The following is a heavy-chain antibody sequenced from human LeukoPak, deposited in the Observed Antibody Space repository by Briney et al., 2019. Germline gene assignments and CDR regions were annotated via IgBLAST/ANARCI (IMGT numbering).Heavy chain of an antibody. D-gene: IGHD3-9*01. CDR2: IIPIFGTA. V-gene: IGHV1-69*01. CDR3: ASGRYDILTGADY. J-gene: IGHJ4*02. CDR1: GGTFSSYA. Sequence: SVKVSCKASGGTFSSYAISWVRQAPGQGLEWMGGIIPIFGTANYAQKFLGRVTITADESTSTAYMELSSLRSEDTAVYYCASGRYDILTGADYWGQGTLVTVSS.